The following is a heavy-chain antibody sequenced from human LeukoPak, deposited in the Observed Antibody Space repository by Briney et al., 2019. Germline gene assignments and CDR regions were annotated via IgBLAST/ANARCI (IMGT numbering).Heavy chain of an antibody. J-gene: IGHJ4*02. Sequence: GGSLRLSCAASGFTFTSHSMNWVRQALGKGLEWISYISSSSSTIYYADSVKGRFTISRDNAKNSLYLQMSSLRDEDTAVYYCASLMTTVYYFDYWGQGTLVTVSS. CDR2: ISSSSSTI. D-gene: IGHD4-17*01. CDR3: ASLMTTVYYFDY. V-gene: IGHV3-48*02. CDR1: GFTFTSHS.